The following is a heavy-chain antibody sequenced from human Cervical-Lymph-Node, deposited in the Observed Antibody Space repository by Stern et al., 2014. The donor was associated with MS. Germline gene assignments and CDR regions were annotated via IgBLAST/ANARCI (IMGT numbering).Heavy chain of an antibody. D-gene: IGHD6-19*01. CDR1: GYTFTRYD. V-gene: IGHV1-8*01. Sequence: VQLVESGGEVKKPGASVKVSCKASGYTFTRYDLHWVRQATGQGLEWMGWVNPNNGNRDTAQKFQGRLTMTTNTSISTAYMELTSLTSDDTAVYFCGRVRTVPGRRVDYGGQGTLVTVSS. CDR3: GRVRTVPGRRVDY. CDR2: VNPNNGNR. J-gene: IGHJ4*02.